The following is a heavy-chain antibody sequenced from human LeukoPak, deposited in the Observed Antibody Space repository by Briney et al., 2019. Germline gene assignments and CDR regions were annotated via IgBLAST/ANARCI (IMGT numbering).Heavy chain of an antibody. CDR3: ARAVPQWLVHRGAFDI. V-gene: IGHV1-8*01. CDR1: GYTFTSYD. J-gene: IGHJ3*02. CDR2: MNPNSGNT. D-gene: IGHD6-19*01. Sequence: ASVKVSCKASGYTFTSYDINWVRQATGQGLEWMGWMNPNSGNTGYAQKFQGRVTMTRNTSISTAYMELSSLRSEDTAVYYCARAVPQWLVHRGAFDIWGQGTMVTVSS.